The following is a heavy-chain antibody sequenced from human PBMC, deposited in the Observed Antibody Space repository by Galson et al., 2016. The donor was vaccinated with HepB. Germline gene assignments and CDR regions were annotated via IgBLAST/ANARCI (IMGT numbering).Heavy chain of an antibody. CDR1: GYTFIHYG. J-gene: IGHJ4*02. Sequence: SVKVSCKASGYTFIHYGISWVRQAPGQGLEWMGWISTDNGDINYAQKFQGRLSMTTDTSTSTAYMELRSLRSDDSAVYYCARTAVTGPSFFPFWGQGTLVSVSS. CDR2: ISTDNGDI. D-gene: IGHD4-17*01. CDR3: ARTAVTGPSFFPF. V-gene: IGHV1-18*01.